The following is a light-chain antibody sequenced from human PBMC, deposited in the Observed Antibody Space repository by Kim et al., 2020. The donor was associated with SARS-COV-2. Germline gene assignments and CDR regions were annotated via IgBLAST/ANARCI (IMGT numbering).Light chain of an antibody. CDR2: EVG. V-gene: IGLV2-14*01. CDR1: SSNVVGYKY. CDR3: SSYIRGSTNYV. Sequence: QSTTVSSTGTSSNVVGYKYVSWYQQHPGKAPKLVIYEVGNRPSGVSIRFSGSKSGNTASLTISGLQAEDEADYYCSSYIRGSTNYVFGTGTKVTVL. J-gene: IGLJ1*01.